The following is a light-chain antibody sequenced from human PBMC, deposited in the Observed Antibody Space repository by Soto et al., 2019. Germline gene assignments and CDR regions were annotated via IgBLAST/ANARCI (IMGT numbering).Light chain of an antibody. CDR2: KAS. CDR1: QTIDSW. CDR3: QQYHIYSGT. J-gene: IGKJ1*01. V-gene: IGKV1-5*03. Sequence: DIQMTQSPSTLSASVGDRATITCRASQTIDSWLAWYQQRPGKPPNLLIYKASTLASGVPSRFSGSGPGTEFTLTINSLQPDDFATYYCQQYHIYSGTFGQGTKVDIK.